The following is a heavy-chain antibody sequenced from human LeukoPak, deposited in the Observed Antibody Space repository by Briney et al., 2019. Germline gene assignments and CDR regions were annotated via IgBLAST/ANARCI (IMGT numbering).Heavy chain of an antibody. CDR3: AKGLRNYYYYGMDV. Sequence: PGGSQRLSCAASGFAFSSYAMNWVRQAPGKGLEWVSAISGSGGSTYYADSVKGRFTISRDNSKNTLYLQMNSLRAEDTAVYYCAKGLRNYYYYGMDVWGQGTTVTVSS. V-gene: IGHV3-23*01. J-gene: IGHJ6*02. CDR1: GFAFSSYA. CDR2: ISGSGGST. D-gene: IGHD4-17*01.